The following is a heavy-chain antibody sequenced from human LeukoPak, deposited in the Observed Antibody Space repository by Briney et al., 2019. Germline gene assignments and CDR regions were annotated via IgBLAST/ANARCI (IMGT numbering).Heavy chain of an antibody. D-gene: IGHD3-9*01. CDR2: IYYSGST. CDR3: AVILTGPPRGELDY. CDR1: GGSISSSSYY. J-gene: IGHJ4*02. V-gene: IGHV4-39*01. Sequence: TAETLSLTCTVSGGSISSSSYYWGWIRQPPGKGLEWIGSIYYSGSTYYNPSLKSRVTISVDTSKNQFSLKLSSVTAADTAVYYCAVILTGPPRGELDYWGQGTLVTVSS.